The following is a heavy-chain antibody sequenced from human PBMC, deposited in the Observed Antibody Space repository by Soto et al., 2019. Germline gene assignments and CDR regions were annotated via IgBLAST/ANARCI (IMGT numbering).Heavy chain of an antibody. J-gene: IGHJ6*02. Sequence: QVELVQSGDEVKKPGASVKVSCKASGYIFVNYGIAWVRQAPRQGLEWMGWISPYTGNTHSASKIQGRLTMTTDTSTSSAYMDLGSLTSDDTAVYYCVMVDNYVTPTPQDVWGQGTTVTVSS. CDR2: ISPYTGNT. CDR1: GYIFVNYG. CDR3: VMVDNYVTPTPQDV. D-gene: IGHD3-16*01. V-gene: IGHV1-18*01.